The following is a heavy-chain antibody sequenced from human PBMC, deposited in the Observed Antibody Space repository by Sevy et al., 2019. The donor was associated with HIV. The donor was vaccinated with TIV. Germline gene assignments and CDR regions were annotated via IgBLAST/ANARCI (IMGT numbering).Heavy chain of an antibody. CDR2: IYSDGST. V-gene: IGHV3-66*01. J-gene: IGHJ4*02. D-gene: IGHD5-18*01. CDR1: GFPVSSNY. Sequence: GGSLRLSCAASGFPVSSNYMSWVRQAPGKGLEWISVIYSDGSTYQADSVKGRFTISRDNSKNTQYLQMNSLRVEDTHAYYCARGKSGYGYGLDYWGQGTLVTVSS. CDR3: ARGKSGYGYGLDY.